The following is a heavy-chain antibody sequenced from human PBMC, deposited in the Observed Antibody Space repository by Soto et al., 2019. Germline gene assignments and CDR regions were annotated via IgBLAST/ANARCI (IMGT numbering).Heavy chain of an antibody. Sequence: QVQLQESGPGLVKPSGTLSLTSAVSGGSISSTNWWPWVRQSPGRGLEWIGEIYHSGTTNYSPSLMSRVNIAVDTSTNHLSLTLISVTAAVTAVYYCAFPATADFDYWGKGIVVPVSS. CDR2: IYHSGTT. J-gene: IGHJ4*02. V-gene: IGHV4-4*02. CDR3: AFPATADFDY. D-gene: IGHD6-13*01. CDR1: GGSISSTNW.